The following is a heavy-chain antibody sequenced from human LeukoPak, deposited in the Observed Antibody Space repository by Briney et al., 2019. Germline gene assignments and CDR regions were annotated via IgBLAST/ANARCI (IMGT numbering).Heavy chain of an antibody. V-gene: IGHV4-59*01. Sequence: SETLSLTCTVSGGSISSYYWSWIRQPPGKGLEWIGYIYYSGSTNYNPSLKSRVTISVDTSKNQFSLKLSSVTAADTAVYYCARGRDGYNYFDYWGQGTLVTVSS. CDR2: IYYSGST. J-gene: IGHJ4*02. CDR1: GGSISSYY. CDR3: ARGRDGYNYFDY. D-gene: IGHD5-24*01.